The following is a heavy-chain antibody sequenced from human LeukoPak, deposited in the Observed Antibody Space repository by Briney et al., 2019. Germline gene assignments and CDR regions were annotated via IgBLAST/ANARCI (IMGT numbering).Heavy chain of an antibody. V-gene: IGHV3-74*01. Sequence: GRSLRLSCAVSGFTFSSYWMHWVRQVPGKGLVWVSRINGDGSSTNYADSVKGRFTISRDNAKSTLYLQMNSLRAEDTAVYHCARGYSNRFDYWGQGILVTVSS. CDR1: GFTFSSYW. CDR3: ARGYSNRFDY. D-gene: IGHD1-14*01. CDR2: INGDGSST. J-gene: IGHJ4*02.